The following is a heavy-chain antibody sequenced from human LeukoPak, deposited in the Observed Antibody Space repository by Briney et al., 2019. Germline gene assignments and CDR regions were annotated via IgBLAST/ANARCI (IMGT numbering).Heavy chain of an antibody. V-gene: IGHV3-33*06. CDR2: IWYDGSNK. CDR3: AKDLSDYGDFPIDY. D-gene: IGHD4-17*01. J-gene: IGHJ4*02. CDR1: GFTFSSYG. Sequence: PGGSLRLSCAESGFTFSSYGMHWVRQAPGKGLEWVAVIWYDGSNKYYADPVKGRFTISKDNSKNTLYLQMNSLRAEDTAVYYCAKDLSDYGDFPIDYWGQGTLVTVSS.